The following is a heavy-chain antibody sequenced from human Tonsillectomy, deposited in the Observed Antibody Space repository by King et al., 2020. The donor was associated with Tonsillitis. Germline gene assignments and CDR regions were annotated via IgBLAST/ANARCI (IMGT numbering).Heavy chain of an antibody. J-gene: IGHJ3*02. V-gene: IGHV1-46*01. CDR3: ARCQWLDDAFDI. Sequence: QLVQSGAEVREPGASVNISCKTSGYSFSSYYIHWVRQAPGQGLEWMGIINPSDGTKKDAQKFQGRVTMTRDRSTSTVYMEVSSLTSGDTAVYYCARCQWLDDAFDIWGQGTMVTVSS. CDR1: GYSFSSYY. CDR2: INPSDGTK. D-gene: IGHD6-19*01.